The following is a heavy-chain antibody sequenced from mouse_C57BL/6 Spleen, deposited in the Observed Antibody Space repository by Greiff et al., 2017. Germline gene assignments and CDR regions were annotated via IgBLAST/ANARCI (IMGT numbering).Heavy chain of an antibody. CDR1: GYTFTSYW. CDR3: AKDDDGYWGDY. Sequence: QVQLQQPGAELVKPGASVKVSCKASGYTFTSYWMHWVKQRPGQGLEWIGRIHPSDGDTNYNQKFKGKATLTVAKSSSTAYMHLSRLTSENLAVYYCAKDDDGYWGDYWRQGTTLTVSS. V-gene: IGHV1-74*01. CDR2: IHPSDGDT. J-gene: IGHJ2*01. D-gene: IGHD2-3*01.